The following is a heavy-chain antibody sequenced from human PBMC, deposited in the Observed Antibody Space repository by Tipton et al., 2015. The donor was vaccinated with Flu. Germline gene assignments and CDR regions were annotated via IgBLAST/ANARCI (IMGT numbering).Heavy chain of an antibody. V-gene: IGHV4-59*01. CDR3: ARDRGAWNYEGDRYWHSGLDV. CDR2: IHYSVST. D-gene: IGHD1-7*01. Sequence: TLSLTCTVSGGSISSYYWSWIRQPPGKGLEWIGDIHYSVSTNYNPSLKSRVTVSLDTSKNQFSLKLSSVTAADTGVYYCARDRGAWNYEGDRYWHSGLDVWGQGTTVTVSS. CDR1: GGSISSYY. J-gene: IGHJ6*02.